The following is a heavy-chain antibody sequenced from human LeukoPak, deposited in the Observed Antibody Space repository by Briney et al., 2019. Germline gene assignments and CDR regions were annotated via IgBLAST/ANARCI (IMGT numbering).Heavy chain of an antibody. CDR3: AAGRMATIWVDY. D-gene: IGHD5-24*01. CDR2: IYYSGST. J-gene: IGHJ4*02. V-gene: IGHV4-31*03. Sequence: PSETLSLTCTVSGGSISSGGYYWSWIRQHPGKGLEWIGYIYYSGSTYYNPSLESRVTISVDTSKNQFSLKLSSVTAADTAVYYCAAGRMATIWVDYWGQGTLVTVSS. CDR1: GGSISSGGYY.